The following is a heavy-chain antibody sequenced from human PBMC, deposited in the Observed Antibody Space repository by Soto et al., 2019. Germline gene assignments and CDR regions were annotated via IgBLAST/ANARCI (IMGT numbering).Heavy chain of an antibody. Sequence: GGSLRLSCAASGFTFSSYGMHWVRQAPGKGLEWVAVIWYDGSNKYYADSVKGRFTISRDNSKNTLYLQMNSLRAEDTAVYYCARDSVCFGASDLCGAFDIWGQGTMVTVSS. CDR1: GFTFSSYG. D-gene: IGHD2-21*01. CDR3: ARDSVCFGASDLCGAFDI. J-gene: IGHJ3*02. CDR2: IWYDGSNK. V-gene: IGHV3-33*01.